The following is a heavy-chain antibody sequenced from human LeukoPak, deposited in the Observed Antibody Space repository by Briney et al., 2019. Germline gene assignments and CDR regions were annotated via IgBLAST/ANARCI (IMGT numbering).Heavy chain of an antibody. CDR3: ATDENFQ. CDR2: ISSSGNTI. J-gene: IGHJ4*02. CDR1: GFTFSTYE. Sequence: TGGSLRPSRAASGFTFSTYEMNWVRQAPGKGLEWVSYISSSGNTIYYADSVKGRFTISRDNAENSLYLQMTSLTTDDTAVYYCATDENFQWGQGTLVTVSS. V-gene: IGHV3-48*03.